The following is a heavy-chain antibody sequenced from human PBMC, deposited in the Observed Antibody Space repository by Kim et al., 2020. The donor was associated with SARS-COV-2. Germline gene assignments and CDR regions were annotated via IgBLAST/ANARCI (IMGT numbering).Heavy chain of an antibody. Sequence: GGSLRLSCAASGFTFSSYGMHWVRQAPGKGLEWVAVISYDGSNKYYADSVKGRFTISRDNSKNTLYLQMNSLRAEDTAVYYCAKEERGYYVFWSGYYSPSSFLLFDYWGQGTLVTVSS. CDR1: GFTFSSYG. CDR2: ISYDGSNK. CDR3: AKEERGYYVFWSGYYSPSSFLLFDY. V-gene: IGHV3-30*18. J-gene: IGHJ4*02. D-gene: IGHD3-3*01.